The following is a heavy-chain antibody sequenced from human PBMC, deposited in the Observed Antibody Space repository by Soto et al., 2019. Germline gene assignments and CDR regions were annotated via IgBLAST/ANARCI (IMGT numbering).Heavy chain of an antibody. CDR2: IKTDGTVT. CDR3: AKDLSWGQCDY. D-gene: IGHD3-16*01. CDR1: GFTFSSYW. V-gene: IGHV3-74*03. Sequence: EVQLVESGGGLVQPGGSLRLSCAASGFTFSSYWMHWVRQDAGKGLLWVSSIKTDGTVTQYADSVKGRFTVSRDNAKNTLYLQMNSLGAEDTAVYYCAKDLSWGQCDYWGQGALVTVSS. J-gene: IGHJ4*02.